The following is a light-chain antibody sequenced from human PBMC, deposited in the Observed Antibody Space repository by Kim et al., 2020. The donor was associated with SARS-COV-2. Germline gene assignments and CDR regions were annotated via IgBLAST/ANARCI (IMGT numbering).Light chain of an antibody. Sequence: EVVLTQSPATLSLSPGERAALSCRASHDVGNYLAWYRQKPGQAPRLLIYDTSNGATGVSARFSGSGSTTDFTLTITSLEPEDFAVYYCQQRSYWPWTFGLGTKVDIK. CDR1: HDVGNY. CDR2: DTS. V-gene: IGKV3-11*01. J-gene: IGKJ1*01. CDR3: QQRSYWPWT.